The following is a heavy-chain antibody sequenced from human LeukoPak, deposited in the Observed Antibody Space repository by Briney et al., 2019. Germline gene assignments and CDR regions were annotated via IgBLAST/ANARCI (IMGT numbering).Heavy chain of an antibody. CDR3: AARDGGDYPYFDY. CDR1: GFTVDRKH. D-gene: IGHD4-17*01. Sequence: PGGSLRLSCAASGFTVDRKHMTWVRQAPGKGLQWLSFIYTGGNTYYSDSVKGRFTVSRDTSKNTLYLQMDSLRDEDTGVYRCAARDGGDYPYFDYWGPGTLVTVSS. J-gene: IGHJ4*02. CDR2: IYTGGNT. V-gene: IGHV3-66*01.